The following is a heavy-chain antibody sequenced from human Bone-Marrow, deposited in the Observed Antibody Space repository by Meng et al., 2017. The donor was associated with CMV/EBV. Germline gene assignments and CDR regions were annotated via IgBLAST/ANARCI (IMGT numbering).Heavy chain of an antibody. Sequence: GQVWVVGGGLGQGGGLLILSWAASGIFCSSCVMSWVRHAPGEVVELVSAISGSGGSTYYADSVKGRFTIYSDNSKNTLYLQMNSLRAEDTAVYYCAKPAAPVDYWGQGTLVTVSS. V-gene: IGHV3-23*01. CDR2: ISGSGGST. J-gene: IGHJ4*02. CDR1: GIFCSSCV. D-gene: IGHD2-2*01. CDR3: AKPAAPVDY.